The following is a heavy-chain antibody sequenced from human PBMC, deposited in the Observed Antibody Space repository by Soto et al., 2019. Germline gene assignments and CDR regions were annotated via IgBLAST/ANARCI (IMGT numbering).Heavy chain of an antibody. CDR2: IYYSGST. Sequence: QVQLQESGPRLVKPSQTLSLTCTVSAGSISSGGYYCSWIRQHPGKGLEWIGYIYYSGSTYYNRSLKSRVTISVGTSKNQFSLKLSSVVAVDTAVYYCARESHDILTGYSGAFDIWSQGTMVTVSS. J-gene: IGHJ3*02. V-gene: IGHV4-31*03. CDR3: ARESHDILTGYSGAFDI. D-gene: IGHD3-9*01. CDR1: AGSISSGGYY.